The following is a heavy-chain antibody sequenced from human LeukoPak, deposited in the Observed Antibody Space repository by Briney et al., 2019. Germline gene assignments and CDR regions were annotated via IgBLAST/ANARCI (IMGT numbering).Heavy chain of an antibody. CDR1: GFTFSSYA. D-gene: IGHD5-24*01. CDR3: AKGAQRRDGYNEIFDY. J-gene: IGHJ4*02. V-gene: IGHV3-23*01. Sequence: GGSLRLSCAASGFTFSSYAMSWVRQAPGKGLEWVSAISGSGGSTYYADSVKGRFTISRDNSKNTLYLQMNSLRAEDTAVYYCAKGAQRRDGYNEIFDYWGQGTLVTVSS. CDR2: ISGSGGST.